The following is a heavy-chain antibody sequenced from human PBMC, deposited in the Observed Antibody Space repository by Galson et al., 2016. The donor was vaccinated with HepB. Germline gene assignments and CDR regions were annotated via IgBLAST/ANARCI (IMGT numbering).Heavy chain of an antibody. CDR3: AKAPRSLYCSGGTCYSGFDS. D-gene: IGHD2-15*01. CDR2: IKQDGSQK. V-gene: IGHV3-7*01. J-gene: IGHJ4*02. Sequence: SLRLSCAASGLIVSNDYMNWVRQAPGKGLEWVASIKQDGSQKFSVDSVKGRFTISRDNSKNTLFLQMNSLRAEDTAVYYCAKAPRSLYCSGGTCYSGFDSWGQGTLVTVSS. CDR1: GLIVSNDY.